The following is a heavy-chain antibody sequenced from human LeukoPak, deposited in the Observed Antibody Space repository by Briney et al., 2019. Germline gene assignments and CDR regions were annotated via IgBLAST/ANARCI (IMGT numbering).Heavy chain of an antibody. CDR2: TYYRSKWYN. J-gene: IGHJ5*02. D-gene: IGHD2-8*01. CDR1: GDSVSSNSAA. CDR3: ARVGRDVLMVYAGSWFDP. Sequence: PSQTLSLTCAISGDSVSSNSAAWNWIRQSPSRGLEWLGRTYYRSKWYNDYAVSVKSRITINPDTSKNQFSLQLNSVTPEDTAVYYCARVGRDVLMVYAGSWFDPWGQGTLVTVSS. V-gene: IGHV6-1*01.